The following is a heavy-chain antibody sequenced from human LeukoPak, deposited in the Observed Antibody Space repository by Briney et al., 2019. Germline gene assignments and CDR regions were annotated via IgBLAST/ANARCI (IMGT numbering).Heavy chain of an antibody. Sequence: PGGSLRLSCVASGFTFSSSWMSWVRQAPGKGLEWVANIKQDGSEKSYVESVRGRFTISRDNSKRTLFLQTDSLRGEDTAVYYCANGGYYSLDSWGQGTLVTVSS. V-gene: IGHV3-7*01. CDR2: IKQDGSEK. D-gene: IGHD2-15*01. J-gene: IGHJ4*02. CDR1: GFTFSSSW. CDR3: ANGGYYSLDS.